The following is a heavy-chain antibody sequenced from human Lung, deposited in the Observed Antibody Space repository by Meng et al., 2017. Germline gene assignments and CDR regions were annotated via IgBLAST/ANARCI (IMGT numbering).Heavy chain of an antibody. D-gene: IGHD4-17*01. Sequence: QGRLQQSGPGFVRPSGTLSLTCVVSGGSFSHCGYYWSRIPQPPGKELEWNRYVYVSSSNNHYPSSKSRVTISLYKSKIQFTLKFISATDSDTAVCVCARAGTVENLDYWGPGTLVTVSS. CDR1: GGSFSHCGYY. J-gene: IGHJ4*02. CDR2: VYVSSSN. CDR3: ARAGTVENLDY. V-gene: IGHV4-61*08.